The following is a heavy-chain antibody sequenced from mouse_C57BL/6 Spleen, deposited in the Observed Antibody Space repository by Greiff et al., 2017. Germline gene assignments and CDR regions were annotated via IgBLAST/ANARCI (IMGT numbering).Heavy chain of an antibody. D-gene: IGHD1-1*01. J-gene: IGHJ3*01. Sequence: QVQLQQPGAELVKPGASVKMSCKASGYTFTSYWITWVKQRPGQGLEWIGDIYPGSGSTNYNEKFKSKATLTVDTSSSTAYMQLSSLTSEDSAVYYCARGGPPTVVATGRSWFAYWGQGTLVTVSA. CDR2: IYPGSGST. CDR1: GYTFTSYW. V-gene: IGHV1-55*01. CDR3: ARGGPPTVVATGRSWFAY.